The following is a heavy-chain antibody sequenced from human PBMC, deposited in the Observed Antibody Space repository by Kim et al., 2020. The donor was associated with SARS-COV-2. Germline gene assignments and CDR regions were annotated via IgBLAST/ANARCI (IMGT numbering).Heavy chain of an antibody. V-gene: IGHV3-43*01. D-gene: IGHD3-16*01. CDR3: AKDSEDVGEFGYFQH. J-gene: IGHJ1*01. CDR2: ISWDGGST. CDR1: GFTFDDYT. Sequence: GGSLRLSCAASGFTFDDYTMHWVRQAPGKGLEWVSLISWDGGSTYYADSVKGRFTISRDNSKNSLYLQMNSLRTEDTALYYCAKDSEDVGEFGYFQHWGQGTLVTVSS.